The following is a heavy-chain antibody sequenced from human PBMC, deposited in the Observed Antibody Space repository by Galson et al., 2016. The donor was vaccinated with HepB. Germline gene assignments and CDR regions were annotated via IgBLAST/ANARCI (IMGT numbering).Heavy chain of an antibody. CDR3: ARAQTTVVTYIDN. CDR1: GFTVSSNY. J-gene: IGHJ4*02. D-gene: IGHD4-23*01. V-gene: IGHV3-53*01. Sequence: SLRLSCAASGFTVSSNYMSWVRQAPGKGLEWVSVIYSGGGTYYADSVKGRFTISRDNAKNSLYLQMNSLRAEDTAVYYCARAQTTVVTYIDNWGQGTLVTVSS. CDR2: IYSGGGT.